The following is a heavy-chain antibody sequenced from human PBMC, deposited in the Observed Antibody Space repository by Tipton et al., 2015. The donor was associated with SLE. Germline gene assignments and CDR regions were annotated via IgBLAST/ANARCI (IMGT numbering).Heavy chain of an antibody. CDR3: ARAGILTGYYPYFDY. J-gene: IGHJ4*02. CDR2: IYYTGST. V-gene: IGHV4-31*03. Sequence: TLSLTCTVSEGSISSGGYYWSWIRQHPGKGLEWIGYIYYTGSTYYNPSLKSRVAMSVDTSKNQFSLKLSSVTAADTAVYYCARAGILTGYYPYFDYWGQGTLVTVSS. CDR1: EGSISSGGYY. D-gene: IGHD3-9*01.